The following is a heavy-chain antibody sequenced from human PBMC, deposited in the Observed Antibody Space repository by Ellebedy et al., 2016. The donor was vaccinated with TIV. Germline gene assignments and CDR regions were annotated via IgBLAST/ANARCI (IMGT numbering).Heavy chain of an antibody. V-gene: IGHV4-4*02. CDR3: ASHYSSGSAWFDP. D-gene: IGHD6-19*01. CDR1: GGSISSSNW. J-gene: IGHJ5*02. CDR2: IYHSGST. Sequence: MPSETLSLTCAVSGGSISSSNWWSWVRQPPGKGLEWIGEIYHSGSTNYNPSLKSRVTISVDTSKNQFSLKLSSVTAADTAVYYCASHYSSGSAWFDPWGQGTLVTVSS.